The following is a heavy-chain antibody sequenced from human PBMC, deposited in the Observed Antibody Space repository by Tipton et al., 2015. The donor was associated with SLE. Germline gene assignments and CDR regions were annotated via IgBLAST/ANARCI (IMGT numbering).Heavy chain of an antibody. J-gene: IGHJ3*02. D-gene: IGHD6-25*01. CDR3: ARVLAVAFDI. CDR1: GFTFDDYA. CDR2: ISWNSGSI. V-gene: IGHV3-9*01. Sequence: RSLRLSCAASGFTFDDYAMHWVRQAPGKGLEWVSGISWNSGSIGYADSVKGRFTISRDNAKNSLYLQMNSLRAEDTAVYYCARVLAVAFDIWGQGTMVTVSS.